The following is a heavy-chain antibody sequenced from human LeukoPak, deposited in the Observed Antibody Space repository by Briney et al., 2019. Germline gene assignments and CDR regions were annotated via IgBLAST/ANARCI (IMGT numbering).Heavy chain of an antibody. D-gene: IGHD3-10*01. V-gene: IGHV1-2*02. J-gene: IGHJ6*03. CDR2: INPNSGGT. Sequence: GASVKVSCKASGYTFTGYYMHWVRQAPGQGLEWMGWINPNSGGTNYAQKFQGRVTMTRDTSISTAYMELSRLRSDDTAVYYCARDPRGWFGGDYYYYMDVWGKGTTVTVSS. CDR1: GYTFTGYY. CDR3: ARDPRGWFGGDYYYYMDV.